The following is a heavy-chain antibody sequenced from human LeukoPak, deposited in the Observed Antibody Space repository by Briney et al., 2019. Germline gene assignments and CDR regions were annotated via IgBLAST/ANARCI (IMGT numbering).Heavy chain of an antibody. J-gene: IGHJ3*02. Sequence: PGGSLRLSCAASGFTFTSYALSWVRLAPGKGLEWGSTISGNGGSPYYADSVKGRFTISRDNSKNILYLQMNSLRAEDTALYYCAKDRHGDYGLGALDIWGQGTMVTVSS. D-gene: IGHD4-17*01. CDR1: GFTFTSYA. CDR2: ISGNGGSP. CDR3: AKDRHGDYGLGALDI. V-gene: IGHV3-23*01.